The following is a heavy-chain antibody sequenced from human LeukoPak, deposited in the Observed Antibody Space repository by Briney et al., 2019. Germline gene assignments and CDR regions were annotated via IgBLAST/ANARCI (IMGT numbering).Heavy chain of an antibody. V-gene: IGHV3-30*02. CDR3: AKGNNWNSGGFDY. CDR2: IRYDGSNK. D-gene: IGHD1-7*01. Sequence: GGSLRLFCAASGFTFSSYGMHWVRQAPGKGLEWVAFIRYDGSNKYYADSVKGRFTISRDNSKNTLYLQMNSLRAEDTAVYYCAKGNNWNSGGFDYWGQGTLVTASS. CDR1: GFTFSSYG. J-gene: IGHJ4*02.